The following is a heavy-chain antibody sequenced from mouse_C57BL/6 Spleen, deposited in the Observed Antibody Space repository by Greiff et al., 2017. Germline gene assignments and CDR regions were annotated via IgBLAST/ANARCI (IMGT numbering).Heavy chain of an antibody. D-gene: IGHD2-4*01. Sequence: QVQLRQPGAELVKPGASVKVSCKASGYTFTSYWMHWVKQRPGQGLEWIGRIHPSDSDTNYNQKFKGKATLTVDKSSSTAYMQLSSLTSEDSAVYYCAIIRCYYDYDASFDYWGQGTTLTVSS. J-gene: IGHJ2*01. V-gene: IGHV1-74*01. CDR1: GYTFTSYW. CDR3: AIIRCYYDYDASFDY. CDR2: IHPSDSDT.